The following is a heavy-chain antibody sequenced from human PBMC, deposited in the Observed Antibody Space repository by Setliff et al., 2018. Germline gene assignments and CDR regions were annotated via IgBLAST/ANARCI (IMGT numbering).Heavy chain of an antibody. J-gene: IGHJ4*02. Sequence: SETRSLTCTVYGVSFSDYYWGWVRQSPGKGLDWIGEINHSGTTNYDPSLEGRISISVDTSKRQFSLKLTSVTAADMAVYYCVRESRSTWYRRDFWGQGTLVTVSS. CDR1: GVSFSDYY. CDR3: VRESRSTWYRRDF. D-gene: IGHD6-13*01. V-gene: IGHV4-34*01. CDR2: INHSGTT.